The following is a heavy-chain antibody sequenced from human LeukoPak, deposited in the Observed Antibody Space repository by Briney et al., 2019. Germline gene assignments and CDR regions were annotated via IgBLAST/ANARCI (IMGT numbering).Heavy chain of an antibody. CDR1: GYSFTSYW. Sequence: GESLKISCKGSGYSFTSYWIGWVRQMPGKGLEWMGIIYPGDSDTRYSPSFQGQVTISADKSIGTAYLQWSSLKASDTAMYYCARQVVVVPAAYNWFDPWGQGTLVTVPS. CDR3: ARQVVVVPAAYNWFDP. CDR2: IYPGDSDT. V-gene: IGHV5-51*01. J-gene: IGHJ5*02. D-gene: IGHD2-2*01.